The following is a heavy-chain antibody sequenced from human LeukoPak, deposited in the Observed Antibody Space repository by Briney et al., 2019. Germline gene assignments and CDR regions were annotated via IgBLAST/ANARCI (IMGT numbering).Heavy chain of an antibody. D-gene: IGHD5-24*01. CDR3: ARGRRSVATRYDY. CDR2: ISYDGSNK. J-gene: IGHJ4*02. Sequence: GGSLRLSCAASGFTFSSYAMHWVRQAPGKGLEWVAVISYDGSNKYYADSVKGRFTISRDNSKNTLYLQMNSLRAEDTAVYYCARGRRSVATRYDYWGQGTLVTVSS. V-gene: IGHV3-30-3*01. CDR1: GFTFSSYA.